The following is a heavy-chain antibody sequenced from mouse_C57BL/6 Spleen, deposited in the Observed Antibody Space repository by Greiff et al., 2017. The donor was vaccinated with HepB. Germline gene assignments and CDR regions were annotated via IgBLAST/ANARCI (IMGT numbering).Heavy chain of an antibody. CDR2: FHPYNDDT. Sequence: VKLQESGAELVKPGASVKMSCKASGYTFTTYPIEWMKQNHGKSLEWIGNFHPYNDDTKYNEKFKGKATLTVEKSSSTVYLELSRLTSDDSAVYYCARRGGSRDYYAMDYWGQGTSVTVSS. J-gene: IGHJ4*01. CDR1: GYTFTTYP. V-gene: IGHV1-47*01. CDR3: ARRGGSRDYYAMDY. D-gene: IGHD1-1*01.